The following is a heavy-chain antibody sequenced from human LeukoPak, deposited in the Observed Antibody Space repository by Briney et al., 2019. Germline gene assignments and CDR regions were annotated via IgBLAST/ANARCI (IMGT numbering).Heavy chain of an antibody. CDR3: ARDSGNDSSGYYYRPYYYYYGMDV. D-gene: IGHD3-22*01. Sequence: ASVKVSCKASGYTFTSYAMHWVRQAPGQRLEWMGWINAGNGNTKYSQKFQGRVTITRDTSASTAYMELSSLRSEDTAVYYCARDSGNDSSGYYYRPYYYYYGMDVWGQGTTVTVSS. J-gene: IGHJ6*02. CDR1: GYTFTSYA. CDR2: INAGNGNT. V-gene: IGHV1-3*01.